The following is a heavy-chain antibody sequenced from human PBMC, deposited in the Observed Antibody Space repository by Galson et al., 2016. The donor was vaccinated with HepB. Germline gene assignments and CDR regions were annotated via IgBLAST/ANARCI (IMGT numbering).Heavy chain of an antibody. Sequence: SLRLSCAASGFTVSSNYMSWVRQAPGKGLEWVSVIYRGGGTFYPDSVKGRFTISRDISKNTVSLQMNSLRAEDTAVYYCPSTIDDRPAKYYFDCWGQGTLVTVSS. CDR2: IYRGGGT. J-gene: IGHJ4*02. CDR3: PSTIDDRPAKYYFDC. V-gene: IGHV3-66*01. CDR1: GFTVSSNY. D-gene: IGHD3-22*01.